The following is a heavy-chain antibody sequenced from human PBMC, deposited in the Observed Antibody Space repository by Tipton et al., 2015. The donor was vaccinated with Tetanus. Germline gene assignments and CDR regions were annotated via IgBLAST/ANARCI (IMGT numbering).Heavy chain of an antibody. V-gene: IGHV4-59*01. CDR3: ASTSRPLVVISPFAFDI. D-gene: IGHD3-22*01. CDR1: GGSISSYY. CDR2: IYYSGST. Sequence: LTCTVSGGSISSYYWSWIRQPPGKGLEWIGYIYYSGSTNYNPSLKSRVTISVDTSKNQFSLKLSSVTAADTAVYYCASTSRPLVVISPFAFDIWGQGTMVTVSS. J-gene: IGHJ3*02.